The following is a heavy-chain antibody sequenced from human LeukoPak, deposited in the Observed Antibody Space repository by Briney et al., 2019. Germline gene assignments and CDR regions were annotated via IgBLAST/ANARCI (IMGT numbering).Heavy chain of an antibody. CDR1: GFTFDDYA. D-gene: IGHD5-18*01. V-gene: IGHV3-9*03. J-gene: IGHJ4*02. CDR3: AKAYEPYGYGPRGYFDY. CDR2: ISWNSGSI. Sequence: GGSLRLSCAASGFTFDDYAMHWVRQAPGKGLEWVSGISWNSGSIVYADSVKGRFTISRDNAKNSLYLQMNSLRAEDMALYYCAKAYEPYGYGPRGYFDYWGQGTLVTVSS.